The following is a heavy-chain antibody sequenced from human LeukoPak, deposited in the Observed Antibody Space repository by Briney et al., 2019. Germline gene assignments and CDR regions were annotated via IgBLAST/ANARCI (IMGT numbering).Heavy chain of an antibody. CDR1: GFTFSSYA. J-gene: IGHJ4*02. CDR2: ISYDGSNK. CDR3: ARHRSSWLIDY. V-gene: IGHV3-30-3*01. D-gene: IGHD6-6*01. Sequence: LTGGSLRLSCAASGFTFSSYAMHWVRQAPGKGLEWVAVISYDGSNKYYADSVKGRFTISRDNSKNTLYLQMNSLRAEDTAVYYCARHRSSWLIDYWGQGTLVTVSS.